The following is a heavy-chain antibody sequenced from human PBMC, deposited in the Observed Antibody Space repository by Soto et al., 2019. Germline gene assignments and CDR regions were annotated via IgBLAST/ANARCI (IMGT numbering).Heavy chain of an antibody. CDR3: AREKYSSIWYYFDY. V-gene: IGHV3-64*01. D-gene: IGHD6-13*01. CDR1: GFTFSSYA. CDR2: ISSNGGST. Sequence: EVQLVESGGGLVQPGGSLRLSCAASGFTFSSYAMHWVRQAPGKGLEYVSAISSNGGSTYYANSVKGRFTISRDNAKNTLYLQMGSLRAEDMAVYYCAREKYSSIWYYFDYWGQGTLVTVSS. J-gene: IGHJ4*02.